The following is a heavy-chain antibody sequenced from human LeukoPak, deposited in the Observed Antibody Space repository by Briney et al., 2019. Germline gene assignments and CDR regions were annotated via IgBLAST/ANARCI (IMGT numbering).Heavy chain of an antibody. Sequence: GGSLRLSCAASGFTFSSYAMSWVRQAPGKGLEWVSAISGSGGSTYCADSVKGRFTISRDNSKNTLYLQMNSLRAEDTAVYYCAKGTYYGSGSYNDYYMDVWGKGTTVTVSS. CDR3: AKGTYYGSGSYNDYYMDV. CDR1: GFTFSSYA. V-gene: IGHV3-23*01. CDR2: ISGSGGST. D-gene: IGHD3-10*01. J-gene: IGHJ6*03.